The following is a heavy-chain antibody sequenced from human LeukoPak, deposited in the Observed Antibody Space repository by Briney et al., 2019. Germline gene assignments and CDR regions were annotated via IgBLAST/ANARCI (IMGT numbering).Heavy chain of an antibody. V-gene: IGHV3-21*01. CDR3: ARAKLRSLGALRNHYYYGMDV. J-gene: IGHJ6*02. CDR1: GFTFSSYS. D-gene: IGHD1-26*01. CDR2: ISSSSSYI. Sequence: GGSLRLSCAASGFTFSSYSMNWVRQAPGKGLEWVSSISSSSSYIYYADSVKGRFTISRDNAKNSLYLQMNSLRAEDTAVYYCARAKLRSLGALRNHYYYGMDVWGQGTTVTVSS.